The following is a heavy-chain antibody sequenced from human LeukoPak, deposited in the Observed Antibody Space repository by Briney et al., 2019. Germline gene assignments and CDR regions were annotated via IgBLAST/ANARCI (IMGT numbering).Heavy chain of an antibody. CDR1: GYTFTGYY. CDR3: AREKLITMIVVVIKGDAFDI. Sequence: ASVKVSCKASGYTFTGYYMHWVRQAPGQGLDWMGWINPNSGGTNYAQKFQGRVTMTRDTSISTAYMELSRLKSDDTAVYYCAREKLITMIVVVIKGDAFDIWGQGTMVTVSS. J-gene: IGHJ3*02. D-gene: IGHD3-22*01. CDR2: INPNSGGT. V-gene: IGHV1-2*02.